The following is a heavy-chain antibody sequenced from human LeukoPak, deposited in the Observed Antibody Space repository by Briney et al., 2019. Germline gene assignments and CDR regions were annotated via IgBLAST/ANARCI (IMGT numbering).Heavy chain of an antibody. J-gene: IGHJ4*02. V-gene: IGHV4-59*01. CDR3: ARDSRGNRGFGY. D-gene: IGHD1-14*01. Sequence: SETLSLTCTVSGGSISSYYWSWIRQPPGKGLEGIGYIYYSGSTNYNPSLKSRVTISVDTSKNQFSLKLSSVTAADTAVYYCARDSRGNRGFGYWGQGTLVTVSS. CDR2: IYYSGST. CDR1: GGSISSYY.